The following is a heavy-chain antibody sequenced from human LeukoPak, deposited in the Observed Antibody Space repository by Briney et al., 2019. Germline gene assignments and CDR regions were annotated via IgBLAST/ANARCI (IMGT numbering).Heavy chain of an antibody. CDR3: ARHNPRRSNFDY. CDR2: IYYSGST. Sequence: PSETLSLTCTVSGGSISSYYWSWIRQPPGKGLEWIGYIYYSGSTNYNPSLKSRVTISVDTSKNQFSQKLSSVTAADTAVYYCARHNPRRSNFDYWGQGTLVTVSS. V-gene: IGHV4-59*08. CDR1: GGSISSYY. J-gene: IGHJ4*02. D-gene: IGHD6-13*01.